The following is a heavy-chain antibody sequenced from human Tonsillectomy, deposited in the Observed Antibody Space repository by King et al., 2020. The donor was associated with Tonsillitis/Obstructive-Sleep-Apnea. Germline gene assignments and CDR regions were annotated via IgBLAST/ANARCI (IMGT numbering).Heavy chain of an antibody. D-gene: IGHD5-18*01. CDR2: IYYSGST. J-gene: IGHJ6*02. CDR3: AIVDTATYYGMDV. CDR1: DGSISSGGYY. Sequence: VQLQESGPGLVKPSQTLSLTCTVSDGSISSGGYYWSWIRQHPGKGLELIGYIYYSGSTYYNPSLKSRVTISVDTSKNQFSLKLSSVTAADPGVYYCAIVDTATYYGMDVWGQGTTVTVSS. V-gene: IGHV4-31*03.